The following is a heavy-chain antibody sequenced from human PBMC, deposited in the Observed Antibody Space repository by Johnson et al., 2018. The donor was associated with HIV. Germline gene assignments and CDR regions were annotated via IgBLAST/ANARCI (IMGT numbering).Heavy chain of an antibody. CDR1: GFTFSGYG. Sequence: QVQLVESGGGVVQPGKSLRLSCAASGFTFSGYGMHWVRQAPGKGLAWVAVLSYDGSNKYYADSVTGRFTISRDNAKNSLYLQMDSLRAEDTALYYCAKDLRLSSGQWLVQGGAFDIWGQGTMVTVSS. V-gene: IGHV3-30*18. CDR2: LSYDGSNK. J-gene: IGHJ3*02. D-gene: IGHD6-19*01. CDR3: AKDLRLSSGQWLVQGGAFDI.